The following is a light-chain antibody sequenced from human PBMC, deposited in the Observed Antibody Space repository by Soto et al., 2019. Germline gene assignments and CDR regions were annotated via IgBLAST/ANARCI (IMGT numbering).Light chain of an antibody. V-gene: IGLV1-44*01. CDR2: SNN. CDR3: AAWDVSLNVWV. Sequence: QSVLTQPPSASGTPGQRVTISCSGSSSNIGSKTVNWYQQLPGTAPKLLIHSNNQRPSGVPDRVSGSKSGTSASLAISGLQSEDEADYYCAAWDVSLNVWVFGGGTQLTVL. CDR1: SSNIGSKT. J-gene: IGLJ3*02.